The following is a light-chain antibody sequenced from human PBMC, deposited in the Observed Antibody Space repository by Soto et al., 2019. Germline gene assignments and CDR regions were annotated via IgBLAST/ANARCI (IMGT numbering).Light chain of an antibody. CDR1: QSVSSN. Sequence: VFMTQSPGTLSLSQWEIATLSCGASQSVSSNLAWYQQKPGQAPRLLIYGASTRATGIPARFSGSGSGTEFTLTISSLQSEDFAVYYCQQYNNWPALTFGGGTKVDIK. V-gene: IGKV3-15*01. J-gene: IGKJ4*01. CDR3: QQYNNWPALT. CDR2: GAS.